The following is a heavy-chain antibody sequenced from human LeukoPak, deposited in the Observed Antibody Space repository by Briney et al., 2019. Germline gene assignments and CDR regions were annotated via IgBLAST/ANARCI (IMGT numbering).Heavy chain of an antibody. CDR1: GFTFSSYG. J-gene: IGHJ4*02. CDR3: ARDLRGSSGLGFYFDY. D-gene: IGHD6-19*01. CDR2: IRYDGSNK. Sequence: PGGSLRLSCAASGFTFSSYGMHWVRQAPGKGLEWVAFIRYDGSNKYYADSVKGRFTISRDNSKNTLYLQMNSLRAEDTAVYYCARDLRGSSGLGFYFDYWGQGTLVTVSS. V-gene: IGHV3-30*02.